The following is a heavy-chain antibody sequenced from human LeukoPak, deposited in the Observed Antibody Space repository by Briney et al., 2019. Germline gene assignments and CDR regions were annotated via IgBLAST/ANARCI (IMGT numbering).Heavy chain of an antibody. J-gene: IGHJ4*02. D-gene: IGHD2-2*01. CDR1: GFTSNTYW. CDR2: INDDGTYT. V-gene: IGHV3-74*01. CDR3: AKAGRGYCSSTSCYGPLNY. Sequence: PGGSLRLSCAVSGFTSNTYWMHWVRQAPGKGLVWVSRINDDGTYTVYADSVKGRFTISRDNAESTLYLQMNSLRADDTAVYYCAKAGRGYCSSTSCYGPLNYWGQGTLVTVSS.